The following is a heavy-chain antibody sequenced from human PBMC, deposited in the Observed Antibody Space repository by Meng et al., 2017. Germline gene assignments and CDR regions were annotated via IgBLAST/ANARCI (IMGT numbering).Heavy chain of an antibody. CDR1: GYTFTGYY. Sequence: ASVKVSCKASGYTFTGYYMHWVRQAPGQGLEWMGWINPNSGGTNYAQKFQGRVTMTRDTSISTAYMELSRLRSDDTAVYYCARDSYLGSGSYYNDLHNWFDPWGQGTLVTVSS. CDR2: INPNSGGT. V-gene: IGHV1-2*02. D-gene: IGHD3-10*01. CDR3: ARDSYLGSGSYYNDLHNWFDP. J-gene: IGHJ5*02.